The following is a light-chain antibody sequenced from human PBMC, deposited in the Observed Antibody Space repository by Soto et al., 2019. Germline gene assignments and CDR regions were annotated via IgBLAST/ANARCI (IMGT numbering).Light chain of an antibody. CDR2: EVT. CDR1: SSDVGGYNY. V-gene: IGLV2-14*01. Sequence: QSALTQPASVSGSPGQSSTISCTGTSSDVGGYNYVSWYQQHPGKAPKLIIYEVTNRPSGIPDRFSGSKSGTSATLGITGLQPGDEADYYCGTWDTSLSAGVFGSGTKVTVL. J-gene: IGLJ1*01. CDR3: GTWDTSLSAGV.